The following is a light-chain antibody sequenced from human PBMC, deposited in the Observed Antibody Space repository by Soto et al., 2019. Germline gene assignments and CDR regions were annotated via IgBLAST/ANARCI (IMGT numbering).Light chain of an antibody. CDR1: QTISSW. V-gene: IGKV1-5*03. CDR3: QHYNSYSEA. Sequence: DIQMTQSPSTLSGSVGYRVSITCRASQTISSWLAWYQQKPGKAPKLLIYKASTLKSGVPSRFSGSGSGTGFTLTISSLQPDDFATYYCQHYNSYSEAFGQGTKVDIK. CDR2: KAS. J-gene: IGKJ1*01.